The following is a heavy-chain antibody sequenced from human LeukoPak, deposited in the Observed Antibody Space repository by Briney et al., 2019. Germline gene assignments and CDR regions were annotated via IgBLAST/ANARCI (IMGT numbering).Heavy chain of an antibody. Sequence: PGGSLRLSCAASGFTLSNYEMNWVRQAPGKGLEWVSYISSSGSTTYYADSVKGRFTISRDNAKNSLYLQMNSLRAEDTAVYYCARGYCSGGSCYFDYWGQGTLVTVSS. D-gene: IGHD2-15*01. CDR1: GFTLSNYE. V-gene: IGHV3-48*03. CDR2: ISSSGSTT. CDR3: ARGYCSGGSCYFDY. J-gene: IGHJ4*02.